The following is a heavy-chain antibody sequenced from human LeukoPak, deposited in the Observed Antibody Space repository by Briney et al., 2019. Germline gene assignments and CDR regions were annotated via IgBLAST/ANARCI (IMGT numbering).Heavy chain of an antibody. Sequence: SETLSLTCTVSGGSISSYYWSWIRRPPGKGLEWIGYIYYSGSTNYNPSLKSRVTISVDTSKNQFSLKLSSVTAADTAVYYCARVTPYYYDSSGYSHDAFDIWGQGTMVTVSS. CDR2: IYYSGST. J-gene: IGHJ3*02. D-gene: IGHD3-22*01. V-gene: IGHV4-59*01. CDR1: GGSISSYY. CDR3: ARVTPYYYDSSGYSHDAFDI.